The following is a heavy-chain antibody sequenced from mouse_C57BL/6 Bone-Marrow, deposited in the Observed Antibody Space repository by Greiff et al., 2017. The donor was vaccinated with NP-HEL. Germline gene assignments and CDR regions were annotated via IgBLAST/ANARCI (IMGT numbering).Heavy chain of an antibody. Sequence: EVTLVESGGDLVKPGGSLKLSCAASGFTFSSYGMSWVRQTPDKRLEWVATIGSGGSDTYYPDSVKGRFTISRDNAKNTLYLQMSSLKSEDTAMYYCARHYYSNYFDYWGQGTTLTVSS. CDR2: IGSGGSDT. CDR3: ARHYYSNYFDY. CDR1: GFTFSSYG. J-gene: IGHJ2*01. D-gene: IGHD2-5*01. V-gene: IGHV5-6*01.